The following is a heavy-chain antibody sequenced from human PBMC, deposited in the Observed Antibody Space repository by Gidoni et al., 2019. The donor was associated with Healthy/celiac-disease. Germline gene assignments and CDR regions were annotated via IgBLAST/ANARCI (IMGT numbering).Heavy chain of an antibody. J-gene: IGHJ4*02. Sequence: QVQLVQSGAEVKKPGSSVKVSCKASGGTFSSYAISWVRQAPGQGLEWMGGIIPIFGTANYAQKFQGRVTITADESTSTAYMELSSLRSEDTAVYYCAREGGRGGYDFWSGYYFDYWGQGTLVTVSS. CDR3: AREGGRGGYDFWSGYYFDY. CDR1: GGTFSSYA. V-gene: IGHV1-69*01. D-gene: IGHD3-3*01. CDR2: IIPIFGTA.